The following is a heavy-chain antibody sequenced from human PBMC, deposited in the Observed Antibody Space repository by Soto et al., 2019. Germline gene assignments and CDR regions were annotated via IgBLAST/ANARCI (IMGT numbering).Heavy chain of an antibody. CDR1: GGSISSTDHY. D-gene: IGHD3-9*01. V-gene: IGHV4-39*01. Sequence: QLQLQESGPGLVKPSETLSLTCTVSGGSISSTDHYWGWIRQSPGKGLEWIGIVYYTGSTYYNPTLTSRVSISGDASKSQFSLTLRSVTAADTAFYYWARQVTYDIWAPPCLLDYWGLGSLVIVSS. J-gene: IGHJ4*02. CDR2: VYYTGST. CDR3: ARQVTYDIWAPPCLLDY.